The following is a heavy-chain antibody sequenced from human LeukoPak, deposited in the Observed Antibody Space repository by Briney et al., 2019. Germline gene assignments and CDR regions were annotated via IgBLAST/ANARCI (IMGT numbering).Heavy chain of an antibody. CDR3: ARDKQLDN. V-gene: IGHV3-30*04. J-gene: IGHJ4*02. D-gene: IGHD6-13*01. CDR2: ISYDGSNK. Sequence: PGGSLRLSCAASGFTFSSYAMHRVRQAPGKGLEWVAVISYDGSNKYYADSVKGRFTISRDNSKNTLYLQMNSLRAEDTAVYYCARDKQLDNWGQGTLVTVSS. CDR1: GFTFSSYA.